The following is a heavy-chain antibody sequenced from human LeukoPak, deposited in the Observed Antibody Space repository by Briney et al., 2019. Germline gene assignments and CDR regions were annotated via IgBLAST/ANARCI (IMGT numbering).Heavy chain of an antibody. Sequence: SETLSLTCAVSGYSISSGYYWGWIRQPPGKGLEWIGSIYHSGSTYYNPSLKSRVTISVDTSKNQFSLKLSSVTAADTAVYYCARHARYDFWSGYLWDYFDYWGQGTLVTVSS. J-gene: IGHJ4*02. V-gene: IGHV4-38-2*01. CDR2: IYHSGST. CDR3: ARHARYDFWSGYLWDYFDY. D-gene: IGHD3-3*01. CDR1: GYSISSGYY.